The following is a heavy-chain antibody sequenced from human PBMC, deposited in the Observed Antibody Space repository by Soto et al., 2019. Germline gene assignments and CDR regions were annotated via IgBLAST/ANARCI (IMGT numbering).Heavy chain of an antibody. CDR3: ARGRDEYKLGNV. CDR1: GGSLSDYY. CDR2: IHPSGST. J-gene: IGHJ6*02. V-gene: IGHV4-34*01. Sequence: QVQLQQWGAGLLKPSETLSLTCAVSGGSLSDYYWPWLRQSPGKGLEWIGEIHPSGSTYYNPSLRSRVTISVDTSKNQYSLKLTSLTAADTDIYYCARGRDEYKLGNVWGHVTTGTVSS. D-gene: IGHD1-1*01.